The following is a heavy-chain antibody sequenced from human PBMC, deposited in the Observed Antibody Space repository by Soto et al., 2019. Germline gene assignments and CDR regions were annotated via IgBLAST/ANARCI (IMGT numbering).Heavy chain of an antibody. CDR1: GFTFSSYD. D-gene: IGHD2-15*01. J-gene: IGHJ4*02. CDR3: AKGDCSGGRCYRGFDY. V-gene: IGHV3-23*01. CDR2: VSASGSIT. Sequence: EVQVLESGGGLVQPGGSLRLSCVGSGFTFSSYDMSWVRQAPGKGLEWVSGVSASGSITSYADSAKGRFTISRDNAKNAMYLQTNSLRAEDTDVYSCAKGDCSGGRCYRGFDYWGQGTLVTVSS.